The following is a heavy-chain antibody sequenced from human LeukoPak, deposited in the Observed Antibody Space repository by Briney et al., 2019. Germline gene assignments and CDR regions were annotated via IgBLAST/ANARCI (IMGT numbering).Heavy chain of an antibody. CDR2: IYSGGST. V-gene: IGHV3-66*02. J-gene: IGHJ4*02. CDR1: GFTFVNYA. Sequence: GRSLRLSCTASGFTFVNYAMSWVRQAPGKGLEWVSVIYSGGSTYYADSVKGRFTISRDNSKNTLYLQMSSLRAEDTAVYYCARAHYDILTGYYFDYWGQGTLVTVSS. D-gene: IGHD3-9*01. CDR3: ARAHYDILTGYYFDY.